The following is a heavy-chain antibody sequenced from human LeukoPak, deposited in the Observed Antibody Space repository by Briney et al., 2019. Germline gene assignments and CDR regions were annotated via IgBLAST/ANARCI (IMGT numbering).Heavy chain of an antibody. Sequence: ESLKISCKGSGYSFTSYWIGWVRQMPGKGLEWMGIIYPGDSDTRYSPSFQGQVTISADKSISTAYLQWSSLKASDTAMYYCARGYFDWLSTYYFDYWGQGTLVTVSS. V-gene: IGHV5-51*01. CDR2: IYPGDSDT. J-gene: IGHJ4*02. D-gene: IGHD3-9*01. CDR3: ARGYFDWLSTYYFDY. CDR1: GYSFTSYW.